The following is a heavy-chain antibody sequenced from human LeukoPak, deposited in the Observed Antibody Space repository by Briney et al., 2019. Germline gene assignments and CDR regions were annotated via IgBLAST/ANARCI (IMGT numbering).Heavy chain of an antibody. J-gene: IGHJ4*02. CDR1: GFTFSSYW. CDR2: IKQDGSEK. Sequence: GGSLRLSCAASGFTFSSYWMSWVRQAPGKGLEWVANIKQDGSEKYYVDSVKGRFTISRDNAKNSLYLQMNSLRAEDTAVYYCARGHYYYDSSGYPQFDCWGQGTLVTVSS. D-gene: IGHD3-22*01. CDR3: ARGHYYYDSSGYPQFDC. V-gene: IGHV3-7*01.